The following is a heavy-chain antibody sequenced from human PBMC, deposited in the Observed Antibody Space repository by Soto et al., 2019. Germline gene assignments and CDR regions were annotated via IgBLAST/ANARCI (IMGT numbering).Heavy chain of an antibody. CDR2: MSGSGDDA. D-gene: IGHD6-13*01. V-gene: IGHV3-23*01. CDR1: GFTFSNYG. Sequence: EVQLLESGGGSVQPGGSLRLSCAASGFTFSNYGMSWVRQAPGKGLEWVSVMSGSGDDAYYADSVKGRFTISRDNYKNTLYLQMNSLRAEDTAVYFCARGSSGYISSWYYFDYWGRGTLVTVSS. J-gene: IGHJ4*02. CDR3: ARGSSGYISSWYYFDY.